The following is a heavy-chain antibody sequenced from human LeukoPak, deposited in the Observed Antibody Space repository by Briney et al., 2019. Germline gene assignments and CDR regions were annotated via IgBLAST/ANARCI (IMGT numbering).Heavy chain of an antibody. Sequence: ASVKVSCKASGGTFSSYAISWVRQAPGQGPEWMGRIIPILGIANYAQKFQGRVTITADKSTSTAYMELSSLRSEDTAVYYCARDELGYCSSTSCYGQPHSYNWFDPWGQGTLVTVSS. V-gene: IGHV1-69*04. CDR2: IIPILGIA. D-gene: IGHD2-2*01. CDR1: GGTFSSYA. CDR3: ARDELGYCSSTSCYGQPHSYNWFDP. J-gene: IGHJ5*02.